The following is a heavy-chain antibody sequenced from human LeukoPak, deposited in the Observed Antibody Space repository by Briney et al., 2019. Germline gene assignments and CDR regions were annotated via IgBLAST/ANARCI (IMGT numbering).Heavy chain of an antibody. CDR1: GGSISSYY. D-gene: IGHD3-10*01. V-gene: IGHV4-4*07. Sequence: PSETLSLTCTVSGGSISSYYWSWIRQPAGKGLEWIGRIYTSGSTNYNPSLKSRVTMSVDTSKNQFSLKLSSVTAADTAVYYCARGGLWFGDADFDYWGQGTLVTVSS. CDR3: ARGGLWFGDADFDY. J-gene: IGHJ4*02. CDR2: IYTSGST.